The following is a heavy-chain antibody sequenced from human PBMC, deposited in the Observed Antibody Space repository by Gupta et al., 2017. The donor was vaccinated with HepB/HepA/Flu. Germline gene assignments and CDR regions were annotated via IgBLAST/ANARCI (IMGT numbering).Heavy chain of an antibody. V-gene: IGHV4-59*01. CDR2: IYDDGST. J-gene: IGHJ3*02. Sequence: QVQLQESGPVLVKPSETLSLTCTASGGSISSYYWSWIRQPPGQGLEWIGYIYDDGSTNYSPSLKSRVTISVDTSKNQLSLKMNSVTAADTAVYYCARARLNRMNDAFDIWGQGTMVTGSS. CDR3: ARARLNRMNDAFDI. D-gene: IGHD6-25*01. CDR1: GGSISSYY.